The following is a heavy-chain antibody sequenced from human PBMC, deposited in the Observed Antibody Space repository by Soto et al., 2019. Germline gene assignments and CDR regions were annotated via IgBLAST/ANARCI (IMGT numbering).Heavy chain of an antibody. CDR3: ARAVFGVLPSYYYYMDV. J-gene: IGHJ6*03. V-gene: IGHV3-23*01. CDR1: GFTFSSYA. CDR2: ISGSGGTT. D-gene: IGHD3-3*01. Sequence: GGSLRLSCAASGFTFSSYAVSWVRQAPGKGLEWVSAISGSGGTTYYADSVKGRFTISRDNSKKTLYLQMNSLRAEDTAVYYCARAVFGVLPSYYYYMDVWGKGTTVTVSS.